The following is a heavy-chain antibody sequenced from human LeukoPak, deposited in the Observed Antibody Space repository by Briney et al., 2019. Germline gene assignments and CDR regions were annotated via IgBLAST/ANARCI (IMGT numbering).Heavy chain of an antibody. CDR1: GGTFSSYT. V-gene: IGHV1-69*01. CDR3: ARAYMTATRHFDS. J-gene: IGHJ4*02. Sequence: GSSVKVSCKTSGGTFSSYTISWVRQAPGQGLEWMGGIIPIFGTPHYAQKFQDRVTITADASTSTAYMELSSLRSEDTAAYYCARAYMTATRHFDSWGQGTLVTVSS. CDR2: IIPIFGTP. D-gene: IGHD2-21*02.